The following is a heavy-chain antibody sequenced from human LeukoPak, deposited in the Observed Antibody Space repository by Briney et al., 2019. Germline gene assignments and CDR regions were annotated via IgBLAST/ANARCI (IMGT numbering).Heavy chain of an antibody. D-gene: IGHD2-21*02. CDR3: ARDSTSSYCGGDCYAFDI. Sequence: PSETLSLTCTVSGGSISGYYWSWIRQSPGKGLEWIGYIYYSGSTNYNPSLKSRVTISVDTSKNQFSRKLSSVTAADTAVYYCARDSTSSYCGGDCYAFDIWGQGTMVTVSS. CDR2: IYYSGST. V-gene: IGHV4-59*01. CDR1: GGSISGYY. J-gene: IGHJ3*02.